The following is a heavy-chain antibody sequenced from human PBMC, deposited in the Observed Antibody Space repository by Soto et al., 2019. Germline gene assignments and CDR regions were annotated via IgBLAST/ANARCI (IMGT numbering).Heavy chain of an antibody. D-gene: IGHD1-26*01. CDR3: AKDKYSGSYLPGLFDY. J-gene: IGHJ4*02. V-gene: IGHV3-23*01. CDR1: GFTFSSYA. CDR2: ISGSGGST. Sequence: EVQLLESGGGLVQPGGSLRLSCAASGFTFSSYAMSWVRQAPGKGLEWVSAISGSGGSTYYADSVKGRFTISRDNSKNTLYLQMNSLRAEDTAVYYCAKDKYSGSYLPGLFDYWGQGTLVTVSS.